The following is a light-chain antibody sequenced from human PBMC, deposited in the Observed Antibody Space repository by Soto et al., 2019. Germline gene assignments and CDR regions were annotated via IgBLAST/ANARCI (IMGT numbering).Light chain of an antibody. CDR1: QSINWH. V-gene: IGKV1-39*01. J-gene: IGKJ1*01. CDR3: QQSHSAPLT. Sequence: DLQLTQSPSSLSASVGDRVTITCRAGQSINWHLNWYQQTPGRAPKLLIYASSNLQSGVPSRFSCSGSETHFTLTISSLRREDFVTYYCQQSHSAPLTFGHGTRVEIK. CDR2: ASS.